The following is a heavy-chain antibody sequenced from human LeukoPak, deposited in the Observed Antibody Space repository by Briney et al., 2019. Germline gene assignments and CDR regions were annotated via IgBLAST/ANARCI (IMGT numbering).Heavy chain of an antibody. J-gene: IGHJ4*02. V-gene: IGHV3-7*01. Sequence: GRSLRLSCTASGFTFGDYAMSWFRQAPGKGLELVANIKQDGSEKYYVDSVKGRFTISRDNAKNSLYLQMNSLRAEDTAVYYCARNQRRLDYWGQGTLVTVSS. CDR3: ARNQRRLDY. D-gene: IGHD1-14*01. CDR2: IKQDGSEK. CDR1: GFTFGDYA.